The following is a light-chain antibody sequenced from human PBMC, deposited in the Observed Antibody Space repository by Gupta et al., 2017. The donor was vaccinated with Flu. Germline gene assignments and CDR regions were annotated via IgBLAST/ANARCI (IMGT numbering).Light chain of an antibody. CDR1: QDISNY. CDR3: QQYDNLPLIFT. CDR2: DAS. V-gene: IGKV1-33*01. Sequence: DIQMTQSPSSLSASVGDRVTITCQASQDISNYLNWYQQKPGKAPKLLIYDASNLETGVPPRFSGSGSGTDFTFTISSLQPEDIATYYCQQYDNLPLIFTFGPGTKVDIK. J-gene: IGKJ3*01.